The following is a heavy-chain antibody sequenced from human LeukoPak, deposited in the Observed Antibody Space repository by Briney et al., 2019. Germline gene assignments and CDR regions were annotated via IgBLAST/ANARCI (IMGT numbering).Heavy chain of an antibody. CDR1: GYTFTSYG. CDR2: ISAYNGNT. CDR3: ARGTTPNYYDSSGDFDY. D-gene: IGHD3-22*01. Sequence: ASVKVSCKASGYTFTSYGISWVRQAPGQGLEWMGWISAYNGNTNYAQKLQGRVTMTTDTSTSTAYMELRSLRSDDTAVYYCARGTTPNYYDSSGDFDYWGQGTLVTVSS. V-gene: IGHV1-18*01. J-gene: IGHJ4*02.